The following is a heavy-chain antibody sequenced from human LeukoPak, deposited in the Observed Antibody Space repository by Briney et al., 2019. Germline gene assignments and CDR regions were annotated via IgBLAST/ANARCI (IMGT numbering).Heavy chain of an antibody. Sequence: PGGSLRLSCAASGFIVSTNFMSWVRQAPGKGLEWVSIIYGRGDTYYTDSVRGRFTISRDNSQNTLYLQMNSLRAEDTAVYYCARTVTDMATLDYFDYWGQGTLVTVSS. CDR3: ARTVTDMATLDYFDY. V-gene: IGHV3-53*01. J-gene: IGHJ4*02. CDR1: GFIVSTNF. D-gene: IGHD5-24*01. CDR2: IYGRGDT.